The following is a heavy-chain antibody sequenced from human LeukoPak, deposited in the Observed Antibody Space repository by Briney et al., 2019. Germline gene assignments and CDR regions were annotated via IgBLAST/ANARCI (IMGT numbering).Heavy chain of an antibody. CDR1: GFSFSGAW. CDR3: AKDWGHN. CDR2: ISTGGGST. J-gene: IGHJ4*02. Sequence: GGSLRLSCVGSGFSFSGAWMSWVRQAPGKGLEWVSTISTGGGSTYYADSVKGRFTISRDNSMNTLYLQMNSLRAEDTALYYCAKDWGHNWGQGTLVTVSS. V-gene: IGHV3-23*01. D-gene: IGHD3-16*01.